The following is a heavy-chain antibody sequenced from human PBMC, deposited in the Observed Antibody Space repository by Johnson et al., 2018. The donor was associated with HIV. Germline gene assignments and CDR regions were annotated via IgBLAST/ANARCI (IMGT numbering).Heavy chain of an antibody. V-gene: IGHV3-66*02. CDR2: IYSGDAGT. Sequence: EVQLVESGGGLVQPGGSLRLSCAASGFNVSTNYMNWVRQAPGKGLEWVSVIYSGDAGTYYADSVKGRFTISRDYSKNTLYLQMNSLRGDRDMAVYHCARARYTSDWYLYDAFDLWGQGTMVTVSS. J-gene: IGHJ3*01. CDR1: GFNVSTNY. D-gene: IGHD6-13*01. CDR3: ARARYTSDWYLYDAFDL.